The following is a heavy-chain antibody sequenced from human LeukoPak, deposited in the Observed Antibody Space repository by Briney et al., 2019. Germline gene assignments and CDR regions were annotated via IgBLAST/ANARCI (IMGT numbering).Heavy chain of an antibody. V-gene: IGHV1-8*03. Sequence: ASVKVSCKASGYTFTSYDINWVRQATGQGLEWMGWMNPNSGNTGYAQKFQGRVTITRNTSISTAYMELSSLRSEDTAVYYCARDCSSTSCYKADAFDIWGQGTMVTVSS. D-gene: IGHD2-2*01. CDR2: MNPNSGNT. CDR1: GYTFTSYD. CDR3: ARDCSSTSCYKADAFDI. J-gene: IGHJ3*02.